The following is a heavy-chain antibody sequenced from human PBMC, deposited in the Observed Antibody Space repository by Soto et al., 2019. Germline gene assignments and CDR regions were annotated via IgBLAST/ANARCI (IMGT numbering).Heavy chain of an antibody. Sequence: QVQLVQSGAEVKKPGSSVKVSCKASGGTFSSYAISWVRQAPGQGLEWMGGIIPIFGTANYAQKFKGRVTITVDGSTSTAYMELSSLRSEDTAVYYCASDTLDYYDSSGYNLVGAFDTWGQGTMVTVSS. J-gene: IGHJ3*02. D-gene: IGHD3-22*01. CDR2: IIPIFGTA. CDR1: GGTFSSYA. CDR3: ASDTLDYYDSSGYNLVGAFDT. V-gene: IGHV1-69*01.